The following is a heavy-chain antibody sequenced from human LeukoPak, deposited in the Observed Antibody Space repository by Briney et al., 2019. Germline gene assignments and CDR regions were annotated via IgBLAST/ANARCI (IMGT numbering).Heavy chain of an antibody. Sequence: PGRSLRLSCTASGFTSSTYGAHWVRQAPGKGLEWVAVISYDGTNKYSTDSVRGRFNISRDNSKNTLYLQMNSLRAEDTAVYYCAKTYYYGSGSYPIGAFDIWGQGTMVTVSS. CDR3: AKTYYYGSGSYPIGAFDI. CDR2: ISYDGTNK. V-gene: IGHV3-30*18. J-gene: IGHJ3*02. D-gene: IGHD3-10*01. CDR1: GFTSSTYG.